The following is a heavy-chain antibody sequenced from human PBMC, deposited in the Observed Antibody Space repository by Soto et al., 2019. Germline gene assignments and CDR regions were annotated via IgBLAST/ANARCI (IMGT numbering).Heavy chain of an antibody. J-gene: IGHJ4*02. CDR3: ARDYEGDFWSGPHDY. D-gene: IGHD3-3*01. CDR2: IWYDGSNK. V-gene: IGHV3-33*08. Sequence: GGSLRLSCAASGFTFNNYAMSWVRQAPGKGLEWVAVIWYDGSNKYYADSVKGRFTISRDNSKNTLYLQMNSLRAEDTAVYYCARDYEGDFWSGPHDYWGQGTLVTVSS. CDR1: GFTFNNYA.